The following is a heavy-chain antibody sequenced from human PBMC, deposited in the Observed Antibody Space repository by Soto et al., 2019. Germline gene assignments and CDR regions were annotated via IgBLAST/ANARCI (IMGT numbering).Heavy chain of an antibody. J-gene: IGHJ4*02. CDR3: ARRKLHCGGGSCYGPNPLDY. Sequence: LGESLKISCQVSGYTFNNYWVAWVRQRPGKGLEWMGIVFPGDSETRYSPSFQGQVTLSADQSTSTAFLQWNSLRASDTAVYYCARRKLHCGGGSCYGPNPLDYCGQGTKVTVSS. D-gene: IGHD2-15*01. CDR2: VFPGDSET. V-gene: IGHV5-51*01. CDR1: GYTFNNYW.